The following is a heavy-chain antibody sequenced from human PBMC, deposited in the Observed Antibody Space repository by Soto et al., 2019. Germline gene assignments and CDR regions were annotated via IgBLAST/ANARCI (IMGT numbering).Heavy chain of an antibody. CDR3: ASHEYSLACFDY. Sequence: QVQLQASGPGLVKPSQTLSLTCTVSGGSISRGGYYWSWIRQHPGKGLEWIGYIYYSGITYYNPSLKSRVTIAVDTSKNQFSRKLSAVTAADTAVYYCASHEYSLACFDYWGQGTLVTVSS. CDR2: IYYSGIT. V-gene: IGHV4-31*03. CDR1: GGSISRGGYY. D-gene: IGHD4-4*01. J-gene: IGHJ4*02.